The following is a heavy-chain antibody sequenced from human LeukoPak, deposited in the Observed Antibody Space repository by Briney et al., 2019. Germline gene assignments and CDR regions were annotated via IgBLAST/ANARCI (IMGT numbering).Heavy chain of an antibody. Sequence: SETLSLTCTVSGGSMSSYYWSWIRQPAGKGLEWIGRIYTSGSTNYNPSLRSRVTMSLDTSTNQFSLKMSSVTAADTALYYCARGVVMVPATYFDYWGQGTLVTVSS. D-gene: IGHD2-15*01. CDR3: ARGVVMVPATYFDY. CDR1: GGSMSSYY. J-gene: IGHJ4*02. V-gene: IGHV4-4*07. CDR2: IYTSGST.